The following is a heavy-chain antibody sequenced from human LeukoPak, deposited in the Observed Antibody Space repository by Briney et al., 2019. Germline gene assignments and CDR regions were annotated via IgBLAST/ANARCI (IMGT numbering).Heavy chain of an antibody. Sequence: SETLSLTCTVSGVSISSGSYDWSWIRQPAGKGLEWIGRIYTSGSTNYNPSLKSRVTISIDTSKNHFSLKLSSVTAADTAVYYCARDLWFGAGRAFDIWGQGTMVTVSS. V-gene: IGHV4-61*02. J-gene: IGHJ3*02. CDR2: IYTSGST. D-gene: IGHD3-10*01. CDR1: GVSISSGSYD. CDR3: ARDLWFGAGRAFDI.